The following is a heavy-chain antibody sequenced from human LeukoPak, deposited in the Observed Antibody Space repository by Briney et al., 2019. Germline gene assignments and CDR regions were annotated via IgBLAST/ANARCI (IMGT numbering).Heavy chain of an antibody. V-gene: IGHV3-7*01. CDR1: GFTFISYW. CDR3: AREWGYSLWLPYGAFDI. CDR2: IKQDGSEK. J-gene: IGHJ3*02. D-gene: IGHD5-18*01. Sequence: GGSLRLSCAASGFTFISYWMSWVRQAPGKGLEWVANIKQDGSEKYYVDSVKGRFTISRDNAKNSLYLQMNSLRAEDTAVYYCAREWGYSLWLPYGAFDIWGQGTMVTVSS.